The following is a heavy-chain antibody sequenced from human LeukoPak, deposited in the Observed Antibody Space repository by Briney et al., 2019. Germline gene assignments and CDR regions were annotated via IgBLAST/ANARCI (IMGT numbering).Heavy chain of an antibody. CDR3: ARGGSTYGAVSAS. CDR2: MKQDGSEI. CDR1: GLTLSNYW. Sequence: GGSLRLSCAASGLTLSNYWMNWVRQAPGKGLELVANMKQDGSEIYYVDSVKGRFTISRDNAKNALWLQMNSLRVEDTALYYCARGGSTYGAVSASWGQGTPVTVSS. V-gene: IGHV3-7*01. J-gene: IGHJ5*02. D-gene: IGHD5-18*01.